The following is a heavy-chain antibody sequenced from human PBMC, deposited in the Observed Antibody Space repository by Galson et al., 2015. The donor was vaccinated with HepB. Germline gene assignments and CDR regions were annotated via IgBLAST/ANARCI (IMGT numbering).Heavy chain of an antibody. Sequence: SLRLSCAAPGFSFSGYDMTWVRQAPGKGLEWVSSISASSGLSTDYADSVKGRFTISRDNSKNTVYLQMDSLRADDTAIYYCTKSSVRSPRWRWFDPWGQGTLVTVSS. J-gene: IGHJ5*02. CDR2: ISASSGLST. CDR3: TKSSVRSPRWRWFDP. CDR1: GFSFSGYD. V-gene: IGHV3-23*01. D-gene: IGHD4-23*01.